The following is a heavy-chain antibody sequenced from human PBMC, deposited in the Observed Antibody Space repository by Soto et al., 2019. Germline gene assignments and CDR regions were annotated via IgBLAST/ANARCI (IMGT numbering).Heavy chain of an antibody. CDR1: GFTFSSYG. CDR3: AREGYDFWSGYSDADYHYYYGMDV. Sequence: GGSLRLSCAASGFTFSSYGMHWVRQAPGKGLEWVAVIWYDGSNKYYADSVKGRFTISRDNSKNTLYLQMNSLIAEDTAVYYCAREGYDFWSGYSDADYHYYYGMDVWGQGTTVTVSS. CDR2: IWYDGSNK. V-gene: IGHV3-33*01. D-gene: IGHD3-3*01. J-gene: IGHJ6*02.